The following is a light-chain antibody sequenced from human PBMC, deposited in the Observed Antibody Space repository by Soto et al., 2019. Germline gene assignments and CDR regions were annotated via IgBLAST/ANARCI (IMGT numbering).Light chain of an antibody. V-gene: IGKV1-5*03. J-gene: IGKJ5*01. CDR3: QQYNSYLIT. CDR1: QSISSW. Sequence: DIQMTQSPSSVSASVGDSVTISCRASQSISSWLAWYQQKPGKAPKLLIYKASSLESGVPSRFSGSGSGTEFTLTISSLQPDDFATYYCQQYNSYLITFGQGTRLEIK. CDR2: KAS.